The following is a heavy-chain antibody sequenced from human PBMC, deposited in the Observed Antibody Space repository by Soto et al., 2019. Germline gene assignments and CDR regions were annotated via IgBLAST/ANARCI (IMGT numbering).Heavy chain of an antibody. CDR1: GFTFSAYA. Sequence: EVQLLESGGGLVQPGGSLRLSCAASGFTFSAYAMSWVRQAPGKGLEWVSAISGTSPSTYYADSVQGRFSISTDSSRNTLFLQMNTLRSEDTAVYFCASLIFGVEYWGQGTLVTVSS. J-gene: IGHJ4*02. CDR3: ASLIFGVEY. V-gene: IGHV3-23*01. CDR2: ISGTSPST. D-gene: IGHD3-3*01.